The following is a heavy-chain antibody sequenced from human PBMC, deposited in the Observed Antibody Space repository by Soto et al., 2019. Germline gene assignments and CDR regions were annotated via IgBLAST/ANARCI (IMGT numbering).Heavy chain of an antibody. CDR3: AKSGYSGYDFLFLVSLDY. CDR2: ISGSGGST. J-gene: IGHJ4*02. D-gene: IGHD5-12*01. V-gene: IGHV3-23*01. Sequence: GGSLRLSCAASGFTFSSYAMSWVRQAPGKGLEWVSAISGSGGSTYYADSVKGRFTISRDNSKNTLYLQMNSLRAEDTAVYYCAKSGYSGYDFLFLVSLDYWDQGTLVTVSS. CDR1: GFTFSSYA.